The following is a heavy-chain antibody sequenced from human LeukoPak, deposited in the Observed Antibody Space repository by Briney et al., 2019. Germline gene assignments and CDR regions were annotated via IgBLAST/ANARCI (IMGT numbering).Heavy chain of an antibody. CDR1: GFTVSSNY. CDR3: AKGTAVSPLYYFDY. J-gene: IGHJ4*02. CDR2: ITGSSGTT. Sequence: GGSLRLSCAASGFTVSSNYMTWVRQPPGKGLEWVSSITGSSGTTYDADSVRGRFTISRDVSKNTLYLQMNGLRAEDTATYYCAKGTAVSPLYYFDYWGQGVLVTVSS. D-gene: IGHD4-17*01. V-gene: IGHV3-23*01.